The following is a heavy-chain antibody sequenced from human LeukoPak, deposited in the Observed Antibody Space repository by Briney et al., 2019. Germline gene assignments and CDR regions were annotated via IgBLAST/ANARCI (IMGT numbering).Heavy chain of an antibody. V-gene: IGHV1-18*01. CDR2: ISAYNGNT. CDR1: GYTFTTYG. D-gene: IGHD3-10*01. CDR3: ARAGGSSYYGSGSLNWFDP. Sequence: ASVKVSCKASGYTFTTYGITWVRQAPGQGLEWMGWISAYNGNTNYAQKLQGRVTMTTDTSTSTAYMELRSLRSDDTAVYYCARAGGSSYYGSGSLNWFDPWGQGTLVTVSS. J-gene: IGHJ5*02.